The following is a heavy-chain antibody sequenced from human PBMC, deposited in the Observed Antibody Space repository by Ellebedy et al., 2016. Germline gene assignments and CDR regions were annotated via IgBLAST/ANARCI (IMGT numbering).Heavy chain of an antibody. J-gene: IGHJ4*02. V-gene: IGHV3-15*07. Sequence: GESLKISCAASGFSFSHAWMNWVRQTPGKGLEWVARIKTNTDVGAADYAAAVKDRFFISRDDSKSTLFLQMNSLGTEDSGTYYCTSPAYGDYGTFDHWGQGALVTVSS. CDR2: IKTNTDVGAA. CDR3: TSPAYGDYGTFDH. CDR1: GFSFSHAW. D-gene: IGHD4-17*01.